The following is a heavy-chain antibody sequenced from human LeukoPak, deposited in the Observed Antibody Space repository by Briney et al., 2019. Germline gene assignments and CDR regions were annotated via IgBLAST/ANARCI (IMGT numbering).Heavy chain of an antibody. CDR1: GFTLSTYW. CDR2: INPDGSGK. J-gene: IGHJ4*02. Sequence: PGGSLRLSCEASGFTLSTYWVNWVRQVPGKGLDWVANINPDGSGKRYVDSVKGRFTIARDNADNSLSLQMNSLRAEDTAVYYCASLGAGGNSWGQGTLVTVSS. V-gene: IGHV3-7*01. D-gene: IGHD3-16*01. CDR3: ASLGAGGNS.